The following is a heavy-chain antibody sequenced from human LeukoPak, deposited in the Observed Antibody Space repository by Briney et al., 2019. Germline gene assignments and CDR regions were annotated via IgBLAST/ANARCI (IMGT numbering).Heavy chain of an antibody. CDR1: GFTFSSYD. J-gene: IGHJ4*02. CDR2: IVTAGDT. CDR3: ARGGNRYCSGGSCYMFDY. V-gene: IGHV3-13*01. Sequence: GGSLRLSCAASGFTFSSYDMHWVRQATGKGLEWVSAIVTAGDTYYPGSVKGRFTISRENAKNSLYLQMNSLRAGDTAVYYCARGGNRYCSGGSCYMFDYWGQGTLVTVSS. D-gene: IGHD2-15*01.